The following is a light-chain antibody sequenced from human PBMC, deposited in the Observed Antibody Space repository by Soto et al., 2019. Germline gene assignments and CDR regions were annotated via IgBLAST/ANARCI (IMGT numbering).Light chain of an antibody. V-gene: IGLV2-14*02. CDR1: SSDVGGYKL. Sequence: QSALTQPASVSGSTGQSITISCSGTSSDVGGYKLVSWYQQHPGKAPKLIIYEVTNRPSGVSDRFSGSKSDNTASLTISGLQAEDEADYYCSSYTISSTWVFGGGTKLTVL. J-gene: IGLJ3*02. CDR3: SSYTISSTWV. CDR2: EVT.